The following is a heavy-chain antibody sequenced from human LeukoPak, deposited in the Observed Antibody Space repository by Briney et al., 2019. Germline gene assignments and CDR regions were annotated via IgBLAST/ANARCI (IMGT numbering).Heavy chain of an antibody. D-gene: IGHD4-17*01. J-gene: IGHJ4*02. CDR2: ISDDGRSK. CDR3: AKRPSDYGDYVTYFDY. V-gene: IGHV3-30*18. Sequence: GGSLRLSCAASGFSFISYGMHWVRQAPGKGLEWVGVISDDGRSKGYADSVKGRFTISRDNSKDTLYLQMNSLRDEDTAVYYCAKRPSDYGDYVTYFDYWGQGTLVTVSS. CDR1: GFSFISYG.